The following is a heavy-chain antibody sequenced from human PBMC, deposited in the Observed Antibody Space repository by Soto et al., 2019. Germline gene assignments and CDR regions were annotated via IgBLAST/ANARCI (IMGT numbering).Heavy chain of an antibody. CDR2: INPNSSGT. D-gene: IGHD3-22*01. CDR1: GYTFTGYY. J-gene: IGHJ6*02. Sequence: ASVKVSCKASGYTFTGYYMHWVRQAPGQGLERKGWINPNSSGTNYAQKIQGWVTMTRDTSISTTCMKMSRLRSDDTAVYYCARGAPVITQNYYYYYGMDVWGQGTTVTVSS. V-gene: IGHV1-2*04. CDR3: ARGAPVITQNYYYYYGMDV.